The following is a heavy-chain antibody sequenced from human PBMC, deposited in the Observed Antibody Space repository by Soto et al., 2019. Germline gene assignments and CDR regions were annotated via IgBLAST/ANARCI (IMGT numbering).Heavy chain of an antibody. V-gene: IGHV1-58*01. J-gene: IGHJ5*02. CDR2: IVVGSGNT. CDR1: GFTFTSSA. CDR3: ARARYYDFWGGYYSGYNWFDP. D-gene: IGHD3-3*01. Sequence: SVKVSCKASGFTFTSSAVQWVRQARGQRLEWIGWIVVGSGNTNYAQKFQERVPITRDMSTSTAYMELSSLRSEDTAVYYCARARYYDFWGGYYSGYNWFDPWGQGTLVTVSS.